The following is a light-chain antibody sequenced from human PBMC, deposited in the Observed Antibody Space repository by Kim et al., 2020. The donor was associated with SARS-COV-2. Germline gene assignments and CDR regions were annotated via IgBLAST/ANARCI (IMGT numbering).Light chain of an antibody. CDR3: QTWGTVGV. CDR2: LNSDGSH. J-gene: IGLJ3*02. Sequence: QLVLTQSPSASASLGASVRLTCTLSRGHSTYTIAWHQQQPQKGPRYLMKLNSDGSHSRGDGIPDRFSGSSSGAERYLIISSLQSEDEADYYCQTWGTVGVFGGWTQLTVL. CDR1: RGHSTYT. V-gene: IGLV4-69*01.